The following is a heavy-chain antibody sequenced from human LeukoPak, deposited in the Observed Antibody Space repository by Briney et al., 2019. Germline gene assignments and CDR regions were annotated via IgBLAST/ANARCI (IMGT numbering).Heavy chain of an antibody. CDR1: GGSISSGVYY. D-gene: IGHD3-3*01. J-gene: IGHJ5*02. Sequence: SQTLSLTCTVSGGSISSGVYYWSWLRQHPGKGLEWIGYIYYSGSTYYNPSLKSRVTISVDTSKNQFSLKLSSVTAADTAVYYCARETGFLEWQNWFDPWGQGTLVTVSS. CDR3: ARETGFLEWQNWFDP. V-gene: IGHV4-31*03. CDR2: IYYSGST.